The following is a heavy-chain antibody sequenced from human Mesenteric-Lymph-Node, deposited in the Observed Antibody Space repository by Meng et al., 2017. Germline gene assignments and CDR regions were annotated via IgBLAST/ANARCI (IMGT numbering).Heavy chain of an antibody. D-gene: IGHD5-18*01. V-gene: IGHV4-59*01. J-gene: IGHJ4*02. CDR2: IYYSGST. CDR3: ARATAMVPRYYFDY. CDR1: GGSISSSY. Sequence: QVQPQESGPGLVKPSETLSLTCTVSGGSISSSYWSWIRQPPGKGLEWIGYIYYSGSTNYNPSLKSRVTISVDTSKNQFSLKLSSVTAADTAVYYCARATAMVPRYYFDYWGQGTLVTVSS.